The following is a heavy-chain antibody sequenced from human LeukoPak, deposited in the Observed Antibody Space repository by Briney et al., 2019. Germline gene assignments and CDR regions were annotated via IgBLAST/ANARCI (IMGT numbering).Heavy chain of an antibody. V-gene: IGHV3-43*02. J-gene: IGHJ4*02. CDR2: ITGDGANT. CDR3: AKEGPLAVANLFDY. D-gene: IGHD6-19*01. Sequence: GGSLRLSCAASGFNFDDYSMEWVRQTPGKGLEWVSLITGDGANTYYAASVKGRFTISRDNSKNSLYLQMNSLRTEDTALYFCAKEGPLAVANLFDYWGQGTLVTVSS. CDR1: GFNFDDYS.